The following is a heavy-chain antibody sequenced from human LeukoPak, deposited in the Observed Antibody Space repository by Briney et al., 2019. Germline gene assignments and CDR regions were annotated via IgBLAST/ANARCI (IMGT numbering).Heavy chain of an antibody. J-gene: IGHJ4*02. CDR3: AATTDYRVSSFDY. D-gene: IGHD4-11*01. CDR1: GGSISSSNW. Sequence: SGTLSLTCAVSGGSISSSNWWSWVRQPPGKGLEWIGEIYHSGSTNYNPSLKSRVAISVDKSKNQFSLKLSSVTAADTAVYYCAATTDYRVSSFDYWGQGTLVTVSS. CDR2: IYHSGST. V-gene: IGHV4-4*02.